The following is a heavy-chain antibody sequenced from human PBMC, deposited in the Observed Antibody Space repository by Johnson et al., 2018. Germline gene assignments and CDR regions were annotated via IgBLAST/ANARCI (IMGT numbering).Heavy chain of an antibody. CDR3: ATVRVYYRREGFDI. CDR2: FDPEDGET. CDR1: GYTFTELS. D-gene: IGHD3-22*01. Sequence: LVQSGAEVKKPGASVKVSCKVSGYTFTELSMHWVRQAPGKGLEWLGSFDPEDGETIYAQKFQGRVTMTEDTSTDTAYMELSSLRSEDTAVYYCATVRVYYRREGFDIWGQGTMVTVSS. V-gene: IGHV1-24*01. J-gene: IGHJ3*02.